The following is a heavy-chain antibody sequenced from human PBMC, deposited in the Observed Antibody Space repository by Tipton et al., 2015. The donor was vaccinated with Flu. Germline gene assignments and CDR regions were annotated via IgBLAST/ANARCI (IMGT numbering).Heavy chain of an antibody. CDR1: GFTVSSNY. Sequence: SLRLSCAASGFTVSSNYVSWVRQAPGKGLEWVAVISYDGSNKYYADSAKGRFTISRDNSKNTLYLQMNSLRAEDTAVYYCAKVPGLLWFGDPIDYWGQGTLVTVSS. J-gene: IGHJ4*02. CDR3: AKVPGLLWFGDPIDY. CDR2: ISYDGSNK. V-gene: IGHV3-30*18. D-gene: IGHD3-10*01.